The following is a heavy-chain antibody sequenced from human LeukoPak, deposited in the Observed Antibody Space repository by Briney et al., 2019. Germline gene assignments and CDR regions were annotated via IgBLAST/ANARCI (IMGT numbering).Heavy chain of an antibody. CDR3: ANPLGYGPFAFDI. V-gene: IGHV3-23*01. J-gene: IGHJ3*02. D-gene: IGHD5-12*01. Sequence: PGVSLRLSCAASGFTFSSYAMSWVRQAPGKGLEWVSAISGSGGSTYYADSVKGRFTISRDNSKNTLYLQMNSLRAEDTAAYYCANPLGYGPFAFDIWGQGTMVTVSS. CDR1: GFTFSSYA. CDR2: ISGSGGST.